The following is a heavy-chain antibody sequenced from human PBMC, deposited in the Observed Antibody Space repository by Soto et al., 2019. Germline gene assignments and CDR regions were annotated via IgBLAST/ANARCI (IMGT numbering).Heavy chain of an antibody. CDR2: INHSGST. CDR3: AREVPSRYFDL. CDR1: GGSFSDYY. V-gene: IGHV4-34*01. D-gene: IGHD3-10*01. Sequence: QVRLQQWGAGLLKPSETLPLTCAVYGGSFSDYYWSWIRQPPGKGLEWIGEINHSGSTNYNPSLKSRVTISVDTSKNQFSLKLNSVTAADTAVYYSAREVPSRYFDLWGRGTPVTVSS. J-gene: IGHJ2*01.